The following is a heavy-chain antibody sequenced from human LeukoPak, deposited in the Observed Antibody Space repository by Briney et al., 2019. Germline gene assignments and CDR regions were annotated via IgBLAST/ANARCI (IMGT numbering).Heavy chain of an antibody. CDR1: GASVSSGDYH. V-gene: IGHV4-61*08. J-gene: IGHJ4*02. D-gene: IGHD3-9*01. CDR3: VTYFVNGGGRGH. CDR2: HNQNP. Sequence: SETLSLTCPVSGASVSSGDYHWSWVRQAPGKGLEWIGHNQNPSYNPSLKSRVVISIHTSRNQFSLTLNTVTAADTATYFCVTYFVNGGGRGHWGPGALVTVSS.